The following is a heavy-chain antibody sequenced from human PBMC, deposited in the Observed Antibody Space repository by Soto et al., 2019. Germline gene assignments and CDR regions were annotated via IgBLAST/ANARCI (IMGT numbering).Heavy chain of an antibody. CDR2: IRSNAGGGTA. CDR3: STALSRNSALGAH. CDR1: GCPFIDAW. Sequence: VGSLRLSCAASGCPFIDAWMSWVRQAPGKGLEWIGRIRSNAGGGTADLAAPVRGRISIARDESTDTLYLQLNSIQLDDTAVYFCSTALSRNSALGAHWRQGTLVTVSS. V-gene: IGHV3-15*01. J-gene: IGHJ4*02. D-gene: IGHD3-16*01.